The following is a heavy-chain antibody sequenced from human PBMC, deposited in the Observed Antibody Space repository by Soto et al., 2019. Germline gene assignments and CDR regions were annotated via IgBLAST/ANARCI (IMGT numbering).Heavy chain of an antibody. V-gene: IGHV4-30-4*01. Sequence: SETLSLTCTVSGGSISSGDYYWSWIRQPPGKGLEWIGYIYYSGSTYYNPSLKSRVTISVDTSKNQFSLKLSSVTAADTAVYYCASARGGYYGSGSYHYYYYGMDVWGQGTTVTVSS. CDR2: IYYSGST. CDR3: ASARGGYYGSGSYHYYYYGMDV. CDR1: GGSISSGDYY. J-gene: IGHJ6*02. D-gene: IGHD3-10*01.